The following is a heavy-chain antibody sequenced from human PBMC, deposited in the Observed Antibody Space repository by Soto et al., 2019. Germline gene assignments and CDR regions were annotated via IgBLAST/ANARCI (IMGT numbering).Heavy chain of an antibody. CDR2: ISWNSGSI. D-gene: IGHD3-3*01. V-gene: IGHV3-9*01. J-gene: IGHJ3*02. CDR3: AKDITIFGVALEDAFDI. Sequence: GGSLRLSCAASGFTFDDYAMHWVRQAPGKGLEWVSGISWNSGSIGYADSVKGRFTISRDNAKNSLYLQMNSLRAEDTALYYCAKDITIFGVALEDAFDIWGQGTMVTVSS. CDR1: GFTFDDYA.